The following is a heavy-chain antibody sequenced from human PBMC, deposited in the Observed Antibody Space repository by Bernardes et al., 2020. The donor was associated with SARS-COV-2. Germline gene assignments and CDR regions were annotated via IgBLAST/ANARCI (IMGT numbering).Heavy chain of an antibody. Sequence: GGSLRLSCAASGFTFSNYAMSWVRQAPGKGLEWVSAIRGSGGSTYYADSVKGRFTISRDNSKNTLYLKMNSLRAEDTAVYYCAKEPNYDFWSGYYFDYWGQGTLVTVSS. V-gene: IGHV3-23*01. CDR2: IRGSGGST. J-gene: IGHJ4*02. CDR1: GFTFSNYA. CDR3: AKEPNYDFWSGYYFDY. D-gene: IGHD3-3*01.